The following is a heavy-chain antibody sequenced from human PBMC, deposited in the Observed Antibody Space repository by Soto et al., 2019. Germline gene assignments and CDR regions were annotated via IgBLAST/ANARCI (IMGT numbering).Heavy chain of an antibody. J-gene: IGHJ3*02. CDR2: IYYSGST. V-gene: IGHV4-31*03. CDR3: ARAAKYYYILTGYYPDAFDI. Sequence: QVQLQESGPGLVKPSQTLSLTCTVSGGSISSGGYYWSWIRQHPGKVLEWIGYIYYSGSTYYNPSLMRRVTISVATSKNPFSLKLSSVTAADTAVYYCARAAKYYYILTGYYPDAFDIWGQGTMVTVSS. D-gene: IGHD3-9*01. CDR1: GGSISSGGYY.